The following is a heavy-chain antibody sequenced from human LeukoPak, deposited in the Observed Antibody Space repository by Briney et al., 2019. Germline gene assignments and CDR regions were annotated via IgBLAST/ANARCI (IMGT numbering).Heavy chain of an antibody. CDR3: ARVMGYSYGYGYYYMDV. D-gene: IGHD5-18*01. CDR2: ISAYNGNT. V-gene: IGHV1-18*01. J-gene: IGHJ6*03. CDR1: GYTFTSYG. Sequence: ASVNVSCKASGYTFTSYGISWVRQAPGQGLEWMGWISAYNGNTNYAQKLQGRVTMTTDTSTSTAYMELRSLRSDDTAVYYCARVMGYSYGYGYYYMDVWGKGTTVTVSS.